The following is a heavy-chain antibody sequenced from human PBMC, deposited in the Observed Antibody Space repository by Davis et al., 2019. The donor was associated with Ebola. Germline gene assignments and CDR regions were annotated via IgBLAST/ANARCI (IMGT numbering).Heavy chain of an antibody. Sequence: GGSLRLSCAASGFTFSDYYMSWIRQAPGKGLEWVSYISSSGSTIYYADSVKGRFTISRDNAKNSLYLQMNSLRAEDTAVYYCARAHCSGGSCYYGYYYGMDVWGQGTTVTVSS. CDR2: ISSSGSTI. J-gene: IGHJ6*02. CDR3: ARAHCSGGSCYYGYYYGMDV. D-gene: IGHD2-15*01. V-gene: IGHV3-11*04. CDR1: GFTFSDYY.